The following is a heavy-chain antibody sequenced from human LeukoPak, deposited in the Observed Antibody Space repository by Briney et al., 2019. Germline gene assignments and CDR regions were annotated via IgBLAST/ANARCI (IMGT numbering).Heavy chain of an antibody. CDR2: IYSDTDT. CDR1: GFTVSTNY. V-gene: IGHV3-53*01. D-gene: IGHD3-22*01. J-gene: IGHJ4*02. CDR3: ARGTLGASDSRGYYHGY. Sequence: GGSLRLSCAASGFTVSTNYMSWVRQAPGKGLEWVSLIYSDTDTHYTDSVKGRFTISRDNSKNTLFLQMNSLRAEDTAVYYCARGTLGASDSRGYYHGYWGRGTLVTVSS.